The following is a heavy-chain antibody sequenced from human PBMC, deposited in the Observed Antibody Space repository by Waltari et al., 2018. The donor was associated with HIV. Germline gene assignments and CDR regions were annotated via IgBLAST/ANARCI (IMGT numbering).Heavy chain of an antibody. CDR2: ISCDGTNE. CDR1: GFTFRNYG. CDR3: ANGGIASTGQRNYFDY. D-gene: IGHD6-13*01. J-gene: IGHJ4*02. Sequence: QVQLVESGGGVVQPGRSLRLSCASAGFTFRNYGMHWVRQAPGKGGEWVAVISCDGTNEDSADSVKGRFTISRDNSENTLYLQMNSLRAEDTAVYYCANGGIASTGQRNYFDYWCQGTLVTVSS. V-gene: IGHV3-30*18.